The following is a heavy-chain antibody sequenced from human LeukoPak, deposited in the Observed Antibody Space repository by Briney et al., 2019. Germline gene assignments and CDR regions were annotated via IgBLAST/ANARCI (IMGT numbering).Heavy chain of an antibody. D-gene: IGHD3-10*01. J-gene: IGHJ3*01. CDR3: TRVGSSYSFDV. V-gene: IGHV3-11*01. CDR2: ISSGGSTI. CDR1: GFTFSAFY. Sequence: PGGSLRLSCAASGFTFSAFYMSWIRQAPGKGLEWVSYISSGGSTISYADSVKGRFTVSRDNAKNSLYLQMNSLRAEDTAVYYCTRVGSSYSFDVWGQGTMVTVSS.